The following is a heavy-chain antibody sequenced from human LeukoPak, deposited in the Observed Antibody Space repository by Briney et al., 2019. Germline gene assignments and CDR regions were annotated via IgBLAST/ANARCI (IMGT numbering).Heavy chain of an antibody. D-gene: IGHD6-13*01. J-gene: IGHJ5*02. CDR3: ARRMYSSSWSNWFDP. Sequence: SETLSLTCTVSGGSISSYYWSWIRQPPGKGLEWIGYIYYSGSTNYNPSLKSRVTISVDTSKNQFSLKLSSVTAADTAVYYCARRMYSSSWSNWFDPWGQGTLVTVSS. V-gene: IGHV4-59*08. CDR2: IYYSGST. CDR1: GGSISSYY.